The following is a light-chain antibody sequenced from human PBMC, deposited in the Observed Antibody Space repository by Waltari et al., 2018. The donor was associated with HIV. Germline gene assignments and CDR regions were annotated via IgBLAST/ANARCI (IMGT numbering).Light chain of an antibody. J-gene: IGKJ3*01. CDR2: DVH. CDR3: QLCDSWPPL. CDR1: QSIGAY. Sequence: DIVLTQSPASLSVSPGESVTLSCTISQSIGAYLAGYQQKAGQPPRLRVFDVHVRVAVIPPRFSGRRYGTEFTRIINHVEAEDFGVYYWQLCDSWPPLFGPGTKVDLK. V-gene: IGKV3-11*01.